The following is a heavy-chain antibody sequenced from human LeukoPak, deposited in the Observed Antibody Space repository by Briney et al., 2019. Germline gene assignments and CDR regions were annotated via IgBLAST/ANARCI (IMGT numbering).Heavy chain of an antibody. J-gene: IGHJ4*02. V-gene: IGHV4-31*03. CDR1: GGSISSGGYY. Sequence: SSETLSLTCTVSGGSISSGGYYWSWIRQHPGKGLEWIGYIYYSGSTYYNPSLKSRVTISVDTSKNQFSLKPSSVTAADTAVYYCARDEFRYGAVDYWGQGTLVTVSS. D-gene: IGHD5-18*01. CDR3: ARDEFRYGAVDY. CDR2: IYYSGST.